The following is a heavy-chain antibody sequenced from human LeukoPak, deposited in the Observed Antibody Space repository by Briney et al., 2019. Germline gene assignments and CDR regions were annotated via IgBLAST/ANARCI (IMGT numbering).Heavy chain of an antibody. D-gene: IGHD3-3*01. J-gene: IGHJ4*02. V-gene: IGHV4-34*01. CDR1: GGSFSGYY. CDR2: INHSGST. CDR3: ATEIFGTDY. Sequence: KPSETLSLTCAVYGGSFSGYYWSWIRQPPGKGLEWIGEINHSGSTNYNPSLKSRVTISVDTSKNQSSLKLSSVTAADTAVYYCATEIFGTDYWGQGTLVTVSS.